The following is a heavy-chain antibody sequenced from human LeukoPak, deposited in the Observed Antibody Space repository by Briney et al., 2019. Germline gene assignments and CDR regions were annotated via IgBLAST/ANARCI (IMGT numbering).Heavy chain of an antibody. CDR3: AKGYSSGWSGFSAFDH. CDR1: GFTFSTYA. Sequence: GGSLRLSCAASGFTFSTYAMSWVRQAPWKGLEWVSAISGSGGSTYYADSVKGRFTISRDNSKNTLYLQMNSLRAEDTAVYYCAKGYSSGWSGFSAFDHWGQGTLVTVSS. CDR2: ISGSGGST. V-gene: IGHV3-23*01. J-gene: IGHJ4*02. D-gene: IGHD6-19*01.